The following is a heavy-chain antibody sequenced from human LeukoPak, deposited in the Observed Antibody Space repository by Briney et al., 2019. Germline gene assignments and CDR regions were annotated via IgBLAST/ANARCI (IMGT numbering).Heavy chain of an antibody. CDR3: ARLTMVRGVIYGTDWYFDL. CDR2: IYYSGST. V-gene: IGHV4-61*05. J-gene: IGHJ2*01. CDR1: GGSISSSSYY. D-gene: IGHD3-10*01. Sequence: SETLSLTCTVSGGSISSSSYYWGWIRQPPGKGLEWIGYIYYSGSTNYNPSLKSRVTISVDTSKNQFSLKLSSVTAADTAVYYCARLTMVRGVIYGTDWYFDLWGRGTLVTVSS.